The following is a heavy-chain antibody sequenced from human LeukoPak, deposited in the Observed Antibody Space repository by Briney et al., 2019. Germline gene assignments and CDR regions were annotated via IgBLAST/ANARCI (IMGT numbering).Heavy chain of an antibody. CDR1: GGSISSYY. CDR2: IYYSGST. J-gene: IGHJ4*02. Sequence: SETLSLTCTVSGGSISSYYWSWIRQPPVKGLEWIGYIYYSGSTNYNPSLKSRVTISVDTSKNQFSLKLSSVTAADTAVYYCARDSSPTQYWGQGTLVTVSS. CDR3: ARDSSPTQY. V-gene: IGHV4-59*01.